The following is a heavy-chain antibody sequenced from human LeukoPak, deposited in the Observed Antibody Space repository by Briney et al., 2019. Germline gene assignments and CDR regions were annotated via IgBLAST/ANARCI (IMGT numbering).Heavy chain of an antibody. CDR2: MNPNSGNT. V-gene: IGHV1-8*01. CDR3: AREGEPYGGNSLQPGFDY. D-gene: IGHD4-23*01. CDR1: GYTFTSYD. Sequence: ASVKVSCKASGYTFTSYDINWVRQATGQGLEWMGWMNPNSGNTGYAQKFQGRVTMTRNTSISTAYMELSSLRSEDTAVYYCAREGEPYGGNSLQPGFDYWGQGTLVTVSS. J-gene: IGHJ4*02.